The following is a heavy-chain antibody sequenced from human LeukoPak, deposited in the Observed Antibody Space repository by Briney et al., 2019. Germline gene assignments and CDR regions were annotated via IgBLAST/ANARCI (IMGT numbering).Heavy chain of an antibody. CDR3: ASSLAVAAWFDP. V-gene: IGHV3-7*01. D-gene: IGHD6-19*01. CDR1: RFTFSSYW. J-gene: IGHJ5*02. Sequence: PGGSLRLSCAVSRFTFSSYWMTWVRQAPGKGLEWVANIKQDGSEKYYVDSVKGRFTISRDNAKNSLYLQMNSLGAEDTAVYYCASSLAVAAWFDPWGQGTLVTVSS. CDR2: IKQDGSEK.